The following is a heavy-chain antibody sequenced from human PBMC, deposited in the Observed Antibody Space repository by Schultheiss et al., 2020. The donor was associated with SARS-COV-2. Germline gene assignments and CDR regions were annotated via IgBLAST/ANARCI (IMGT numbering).Heavy chain of an antibody. Sequence: SETLSLTCTVSGGSISSYYWSWIRQPPGKGLEWIGYIYYSGSTYYNPSLKSRVTISVDTSKNQFSLKLSSVTAADTAVYYCARGTGTTFPVDFDYWGQGTLVTVSS. CDR3: ARGTGTTFPVDFDY. V-gene: IGHV4-59*01. D-gene: IGHD1-1*01. J-gene: IGHJ4*02. CDR1: GGSISSYY. CDR2: IYYSGST.